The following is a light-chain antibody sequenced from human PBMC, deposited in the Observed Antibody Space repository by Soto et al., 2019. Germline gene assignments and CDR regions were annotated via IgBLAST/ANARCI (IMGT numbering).Light chain of an antibody. CDR3: QSYDSSLSGYV. J-gene: IGLJ1*01. CDR1: SGSVSASYY. Sequence: QTVVTQEPSFSVSPGGTVTLTCALSSGSVSASYYPSWYQLTPGQAPRTLIYSTNTRSSGVPDRFSGSRSGTSASLAITGLQAEDEADYYCQSYDSSLSGYVFGTGTKLTVL. V-gene: IGLV8-61*01. CDR2: STN.